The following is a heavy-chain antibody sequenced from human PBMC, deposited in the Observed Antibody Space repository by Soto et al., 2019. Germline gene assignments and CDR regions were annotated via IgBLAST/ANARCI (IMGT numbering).Heavy chain of an antibody. V-gene: IGHV3-7*01. D-gene: IGHD3-3*01. Sequence: GSLRLSCAASGFTFSTYWMSWVRQAPGKGLEWVANIKQDGSEKYYVDSVKGRFTISRDNAKNSLYLQMNSLRAEYTAVYYCARAYYDFWSGYSRGYYYNMDVWGQGTTVTVSS. CDR2: IKQDGSEK. CDR3: ARAYYDFWSGYSRGYYYNMDV. J-gene: IGHJ6*02. CDR1: GFTFSTYW.